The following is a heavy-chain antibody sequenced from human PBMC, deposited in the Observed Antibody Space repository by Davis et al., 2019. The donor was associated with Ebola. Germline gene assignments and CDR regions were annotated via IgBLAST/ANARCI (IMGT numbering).Heavy chain of an antibody. CDR2: ISSSSSYI. CDR3: ARDLGDIVVVVAAFDY. Sequence: GGSLRLSCAASGFTFSSYSMNWVRQAPGKGLEWVSSISSSSSYIYYTDSVKGRFTISRDNAKNSLYLQMNSLRAEDTAVYYCARDLGDIVVVVAAFDYWGQGTLVTVSS. J-gene: IGHJ4*02. V-gene: IGHV3-21*01. CDR1: GFTFSSYS. D-gene: IGHD2-15*01.